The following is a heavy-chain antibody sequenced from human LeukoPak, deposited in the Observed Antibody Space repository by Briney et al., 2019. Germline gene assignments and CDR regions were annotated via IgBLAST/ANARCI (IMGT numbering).Heavy chain of an antibody. D-gene: IGHD2-2*01. CDR1: GFTFSSYA. J-gene: IGHJ6*03. CDR3: ARDSAPITAAYYYYMDV. V-gene: IGHV3-30*04. CDR2: ISYDGSNK. Sequence: GGSLRLSCAASGFTFSSYAMHWVRQAPGKGLEGVAVISYDGSNKYYADSVKGRFTISRDNSKNTLYLQMNSLRAEDTAVYYCARDSAPITAAYYYYMDVWGKGTTVTVSS.